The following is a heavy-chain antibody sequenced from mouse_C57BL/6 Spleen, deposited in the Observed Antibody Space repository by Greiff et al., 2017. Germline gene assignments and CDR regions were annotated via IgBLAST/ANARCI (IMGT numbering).Heavy chain of an antibody. CDR3: ARGGKKKLRLGVDY. J-gene: IGHJ4*01. CDR2: ISDGGSYT. D-gene: IGHD3-2*02. V-gene: IGHV5-4*01. Sequence: EVQGVESGGGLVKPGGSLKLSCAASGFTFSSYAMSWVRQTPEKRLEWVATISDGGSYTYYPDNVKGRFTISRDNAKNNLYLQMSHLKSEDTAMYYCARGGKKKLRLGVDYWGQGTSVTVSS. CDR1: GFTFSSYA.